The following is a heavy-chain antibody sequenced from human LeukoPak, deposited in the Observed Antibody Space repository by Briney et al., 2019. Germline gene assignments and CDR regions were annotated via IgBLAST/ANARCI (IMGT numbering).Heavy chain of an antibody. J-gene: IGHJ4*02. CDR2: IIPIFGTA. CDR1: GYTFTSFG. CDR3: ARGGVYYYDSSGYYSNDPFDY. Sequence: ASVKVSCKASGYTFTSFGISWVRQAPGQGLEWMGGIIPIFGTANYAQKFQGRVTMTRDTSTSTVYMELSSLRSEDTAVYYCARGGVYYYDSSGYYSNDPFDYWGQGTLVTVSS. V-gene: IGHV1-69*05. D-gene: IGHD3-22*01.